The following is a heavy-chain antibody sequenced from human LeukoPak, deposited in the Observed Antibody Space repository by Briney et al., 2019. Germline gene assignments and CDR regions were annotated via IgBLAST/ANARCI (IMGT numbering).Heavy chain of an antibody. Sequence: ETLSLTCTVSGGSISSSNYYWGWIRQPPGKGLEWVSAISGSGGRTYYADSVKGRFTISRDNSKNTLYLQMNSLRAEDTAVYYCARAGPSSSWHQFDYWGQGTLVTVSS. V-gene: IGHV3-66*01. CDR3: ARAGPSSSWHQFDY. CDR2: ISGSGGRT. CDR1: GGSISSSNYY. J-gene: IGHJ4*02. D-gene: IGHD6-13*01.